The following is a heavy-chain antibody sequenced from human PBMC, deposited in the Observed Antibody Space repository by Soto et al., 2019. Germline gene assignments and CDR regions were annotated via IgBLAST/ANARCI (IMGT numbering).Heavy chain of an antibody. CDR1: GFTFSSYG. V-gene: IGHV3-33*01. Sequence: QVQLVESGGGVVQPGRSLRLSCAASGFTFSSYGMHWVRQAPGKGLEWVAVIWYDGSNKYYADSVKGRFTISRDNSKNTLDLQMNSLRAEDTAVYYCARGTDIVVVVAAYFDYWGQGTLVTVSS. J-gene: IGHJ4*02. CDR3: ARGTDIVVVVAAYFDY. CDR2: IWYDGSNK. D-gene: IGHD2-15*01.